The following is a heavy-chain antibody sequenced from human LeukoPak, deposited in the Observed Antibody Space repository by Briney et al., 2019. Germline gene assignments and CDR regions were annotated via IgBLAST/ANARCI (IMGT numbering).Heavy chain of an antibody. CDR1: GGSISSYY. CDR2: IYYSGST. Sequence: SETLSLTCTVAGGSISSYYWSWIRQPPGKGLEWIGYIYYSGSTNYNPSLKSRVTIPVDTSKNQFSLKLSSVTAADTAVYYCARGKSGSRYYDSSGCAPYCYYYYMDVWGKGTTVTVSS. CDR3: ARGKSGSRYYDSSGCAPYCYYYYMDV. D-gene: IGHD3-22*01. J-gene: IGHJ6*03. V-gene: IGHV4-59*01.